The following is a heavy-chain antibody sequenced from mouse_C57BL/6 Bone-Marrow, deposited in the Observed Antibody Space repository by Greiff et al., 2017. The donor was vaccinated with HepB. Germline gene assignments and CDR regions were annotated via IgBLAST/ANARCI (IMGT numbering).Heavy chain of an antibody. CDR2: ISSGSSAI. CDR1: GFTFSSFG. J-gene: IGHJ4*01. Sequence: EVHLVESGGGLVQPGGSRKLSCAASGFTFSSFGIHWVRQAPEKGLEWVAYISSGSSAIYYADTVKGRFTISRDNPKNTLFLQMTSLRSEDTAMYYCARQDPFYYAMDYWGQGTPVTVSS. V-gene: IGHV5-17*02. CDR3: ARQDPFYYAMDY.